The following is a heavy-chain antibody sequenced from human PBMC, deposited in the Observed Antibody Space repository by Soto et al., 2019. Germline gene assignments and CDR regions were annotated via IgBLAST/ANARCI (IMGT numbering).Heavy chain of an antibody. Sequence: ASVKVSCKAPGYTLTSYGISWVRQAPGQGLEWMGWISAYNGNTNYAQKLQGRVTMTTDTSTSTAYMELRSLRSDDTAVYYCARDRAVAGTGWFDPWGQGTLVTVSS. CDR3: ARDRAVAGTGWFDP. CDR1: GYTLTSYG. D-gene: IGHD6-19*01. V-gene: IGHV1-18*01. CDR2: ISAYNGNT. J-gene: IGHJ5*02.